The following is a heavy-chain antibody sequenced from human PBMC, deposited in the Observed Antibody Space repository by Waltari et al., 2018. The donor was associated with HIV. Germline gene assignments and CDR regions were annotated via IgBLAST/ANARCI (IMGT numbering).Heavy chain of an antibody. Sequence: QVQLVQSGAEVKKPGSSVKVSCKASGGTFSSYAISWVRQAPGQGLEWMGGIIPIFGTANYAQKFQGRVTITADESTSTAYMELSSLRSEDTAVYYCARDGRYSSGWTPLDYGMDVWGQGTTVTVSS. V-gene: IGHV1-69*01. CDR3: ARDGRYSSGWTPLDYGMDV. D-gene: IGHD6-19*01. J-gene: IGHJ6*02. CDR1: GGTFSSYA. CDR2: IIPIFGTA.